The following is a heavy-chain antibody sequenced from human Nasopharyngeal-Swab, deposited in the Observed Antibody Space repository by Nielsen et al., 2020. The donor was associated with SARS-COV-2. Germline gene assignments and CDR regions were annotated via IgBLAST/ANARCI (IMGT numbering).Heavy chain of an antibody. J-gene: IGHJ4*01. CDR2: IKYDGSEK. CDR1: GFIFSRSW. CDR3: AKDAYSNGWYWNY. Sequence: GGSLRLSCVASGFIFSRSWMTWVRQAPGRGLEWVANIKYDGSEKDYMDSVKGRFTISRDNARNSVYLQMNSLTAEDTAVYYCAKDAYSNGWYWNYWGQGSLVTVSA. V-gene: IGHV3-7*03. D-gene: IGHD6-19*01.